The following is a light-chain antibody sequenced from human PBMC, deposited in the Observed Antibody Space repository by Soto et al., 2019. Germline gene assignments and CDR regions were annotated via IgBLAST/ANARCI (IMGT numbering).Light chain of an antibody. Sequence: QSALTQPASVSGSPGQSITISCTGTSSDVGGYNYVSWYQQHPGKAPKLMIYDVSNRPSGVSNRFSGSKSGNTASLTISGLQAEDEADYYCSSYTSSSLEHVFGTGTKLTVL. CDR2: DVS. CDR1: SSDVGGYNY. J-gene: IGLJ1*01. V-gene: IGLV2-14*01. CDR3: SSYTSSSLEHV.